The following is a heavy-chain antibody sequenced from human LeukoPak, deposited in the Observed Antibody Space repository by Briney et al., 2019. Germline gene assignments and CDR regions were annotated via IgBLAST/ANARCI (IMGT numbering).Heavy chain of an antibody. CDR1: GGSISSYY. CDR3: AREVFTARQGDSGYDP. J-gene: IGHJ5*02. V-gene: IGHV4-4*07. D-gene: IGHD5-12*01. CDR2: IYTSGST. Sequence: SETLSLTCTVSGGSISSYYWSWIRQPAGKGLEWIGRIYTSGSTNYNPSLKSRVTMSVDTSKNQFSLKLSSVTAADTAVYYCAREVFTARQGDSGYDPWGQGTLVTVSS.